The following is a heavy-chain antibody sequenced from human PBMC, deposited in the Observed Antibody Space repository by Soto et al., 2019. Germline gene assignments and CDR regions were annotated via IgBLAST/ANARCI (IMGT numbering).Heavy chain of an antibody. CDR3: ARGESRVVVPAGYFQH. Sequence: QVQLVQSGAEVKKPGSSVKVSCKASGGTFSSYAISWVRQAPGQGLEWMGGIIPIFGTANYAQKFQGRVTITADESTSTAYMELSGLRSEDTAVYYCARGESRVVVPAGYFQHWGQGTLVTVSS. D-gene: IGHD2-15*01. CDR2: IIPIFGTA. J-gene: IGHJ1*01. V-gene: IGHV1-69*01. CDR1: GGTFSSYA.